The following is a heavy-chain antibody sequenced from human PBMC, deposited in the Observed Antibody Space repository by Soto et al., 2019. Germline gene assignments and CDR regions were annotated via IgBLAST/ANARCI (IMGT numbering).Heavy chain of an antibody. V-gene: IGHV4-34*01. D-gene: IGHD3-22*01. Sequence: PSETLSLTCAVYGGSFSGYYWSWIRQPPGKGLEWIGEINHSGSTYYNPSLKSRVTISVDTSKNQFSLKLSSVTAADTAVYYCARVSPYDSSGYYRAEYFQHWGQGTLVTVSS. CDR2: INHSGST. J-gene: IGHJ1*01. CDR3: ARVSPYDSSGYYRAEYFQH. CDR1: GGSFSGYY.